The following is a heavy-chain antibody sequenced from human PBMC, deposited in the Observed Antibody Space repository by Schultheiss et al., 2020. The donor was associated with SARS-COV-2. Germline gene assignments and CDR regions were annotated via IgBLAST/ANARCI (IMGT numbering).Heavy chain of an antibody. CDR1: GFTFSSYA. D-gene: IGHD1-26*01. J-gene: IGHJ6*03. Sequence: GGSLRLSCAASGFTFSSYAMSWVRQAPGKGLEWVSAISGSGGSTYYADSVKGRFTISRDNSENTLYLQMNSLRAEDTAVYYCAKDRWELLRFFYYMDVWGKGTTVTVSS. CDR3: AKDRWELLRFFYYMDV. CDR2: ISGSGGST. V-gene: IGHV3-23*01.